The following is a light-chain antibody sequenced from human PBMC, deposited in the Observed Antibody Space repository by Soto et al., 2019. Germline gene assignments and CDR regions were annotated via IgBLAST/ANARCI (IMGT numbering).Light chain of an antibody. V-gene: IGKV1-27*01. CDR3: QKYNSAPAIT. CDR2: AAS. CDR1: QGIRNY. J-gene: IGKJ4*01. Sequence: DIQMTQSPSSLSASVGDRVAITCRASQGIRNYLAWYQQKPGKVPKPLIYAASTLQSGVPSRFSGSGSGTDFTLTISSLQPEDVATYYCQKYNSAPAITFGGGTKVEI.